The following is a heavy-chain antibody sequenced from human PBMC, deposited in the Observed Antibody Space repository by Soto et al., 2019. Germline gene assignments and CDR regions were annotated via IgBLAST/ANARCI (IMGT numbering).Heavy chain of an antibody. J-gene: IGHJ5*02. V-gene: IGHV1-69*01. CDR1: GGTFSSYA. Sequence: QVPLVQSGAEVKKPGSSVTVSCKASGGTFSSYAIHWVRQAPGQGLEWMGGIIPMYGPAKYAQRFQGRVTITADESTTTVSMERTSLTSQGTAVDSWVRVTSIVLGVIAKLFDPWGHGTLVTVSS. CDR2: IIPMYGPA. D-gene: IGHD3-10*02. CDR3: VRVTSIVLGVIAKLFDP.